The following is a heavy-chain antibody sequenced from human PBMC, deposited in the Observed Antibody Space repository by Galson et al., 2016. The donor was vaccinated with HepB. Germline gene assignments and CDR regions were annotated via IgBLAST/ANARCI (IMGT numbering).Heavy chain of an antibody. CDR2: INAHNGDT. V-gene: IGHV1-18*01. CDR3: ARDYVILGTTAGGENSSWDDTLDI. Sequence: SVKVSCKASGYTFSTYGISWVRQAPGQGLEWMGWINAHNGDTNYAQSLRGRVTLTTDRSTSTAYMELRSLRPDDTAVYYCARDYVILGTTAGGENSSWDDTLDIWGPGTMVIVSS. D-gene: IGHD6-13*01. J-gene: IGHJ3*02. CDR1: GYTFSTYG.